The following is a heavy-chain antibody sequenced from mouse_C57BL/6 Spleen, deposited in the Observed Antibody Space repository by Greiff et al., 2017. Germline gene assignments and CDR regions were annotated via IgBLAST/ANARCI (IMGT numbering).Heavy chain of an antibody. CDR3: ARKEGDGYYLAWFAD. J-gene: IGHJ3*01. D-gene: IGHD2-3*01. Sequence: VQLQQPGAELVKPGASVKMSCKASGYTFTSYWITWVKQRPGQGLEWIGDIYPGSGSTNYNEKFKSKATLTVDTSSSTAYMQLSSLTSEDSAVYYCARKEGDGYYLAWFADWGQGTLVTVSA. V-gene: IGHV1-55*01. CDR1: GYTFTSYW. CDR2: IYPGSGST.